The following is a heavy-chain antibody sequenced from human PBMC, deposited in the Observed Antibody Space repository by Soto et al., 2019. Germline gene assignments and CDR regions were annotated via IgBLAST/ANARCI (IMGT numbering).Heavy chain of an antibody. D-gene: IGHD3-3*01. CDR1: GFTFSSYG. CDR3: AKDRGLFVNRALSYDFWSGYSEGRIFDY. Sequence: GGSLRLSCAASGFTFSSYGMHWVRQAPGKGLEWVAVISYDGSNKYYADSVKGRFTISRDNSKNTLYLQMNSLRAEDTAVYYCAKDRGLFVNRALSYDFWSGYSEGRIFDYWGQGTLVTVSS. J-gene: IGHJ4*02. CDR2: ISYDGSNK. V-gene: IGHV3-30*18.